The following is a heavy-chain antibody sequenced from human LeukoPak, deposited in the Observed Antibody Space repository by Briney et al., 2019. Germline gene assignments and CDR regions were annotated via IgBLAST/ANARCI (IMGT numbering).Heavy chain of an antibody. Sequence: PSETLSLTCTVSGGSISSYYWSWIRQPPGKGLEWIGYIYYSGSTNYNPSLKSRVTISVDTSKNQFSLKLSSVTAADTAVYYCATARYGDYAFDIWGQGTMVTVSS. CDR3: ATARYGDYAFDI. CDR2: IYYSGST. J-gene: IGHJ3*02. V-gene: IGHV4-59*01. CDR1: GGSISSYY. D-gene: IGHD4-17*01.